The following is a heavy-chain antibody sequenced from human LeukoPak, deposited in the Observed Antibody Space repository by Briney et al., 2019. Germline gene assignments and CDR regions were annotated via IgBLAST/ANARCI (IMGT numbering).Heavy chain of an antibody. J-gene: IGHJ4*02. Sequence: KISCKGSAYSFTRYWIGWVRQMPGKGLEWMGGIIPIFGTANYAQKFQGRVTITADDSTRTAYMELSSLKSEDTAVYYCAKDESPLGRWLVHGVYWGQGTLVTVSS. D-gene: IGHD6-19*01. CDR2: IIPIFGTA. CDR3: AKDESPLGRWLVHGVY. V-gene: IGHV1-69*01. CDR1: AYSFTRYW.